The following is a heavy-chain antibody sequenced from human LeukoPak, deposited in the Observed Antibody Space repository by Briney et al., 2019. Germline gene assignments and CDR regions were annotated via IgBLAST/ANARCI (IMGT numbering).Heavy chain of an antibody. CDR2: ISYDGSNK. D-gene: IGHD3-10*01. J-gene: IGHJ3*02. Sequence: GGSLRLSCAASGFTFSSYAMHWVRQAPGKGLEWVAVISYDGSNKYYADSVKGRFTISRDNSKNTLYLQMNSLRAEDTAVYYCARDRGAIDIWGQGTMVTVSS. CDR1: GFTFSSYA. V-gene: IGHV3-30*01. CDR3: ARDRGAIDI.